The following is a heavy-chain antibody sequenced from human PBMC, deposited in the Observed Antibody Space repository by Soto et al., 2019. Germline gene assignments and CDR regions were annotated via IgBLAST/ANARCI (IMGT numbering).Heavy chain of an antibody. CDR3: ARDRIPTGMDV. J-gene: IGHJ6*02. CDR1: GFTVSSNY. CDR2: IYSGGST. V-gene: IGHV3-66*01. Sequence: EVQLVASGGGLVQPGGSLRLSCAASGFTVSSNYMSWVRNAPGKGLEWVSVIYSGGSTYYADSVKGRFTISRDNSKNTLYLQMNSMRAEDTAVYYCARDRIPTGMDVWGQGTTVTVSS.